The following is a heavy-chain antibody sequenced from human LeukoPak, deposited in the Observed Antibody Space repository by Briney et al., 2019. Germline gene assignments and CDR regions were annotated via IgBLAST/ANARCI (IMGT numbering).Heavy chain of an antibody. V-gene: IGHV4-59*01. Sequence: PSETLSLTCTVSGGSISSYYWSWIRQPPGKGLEWIGYTSYSGSTNYNPSLKSRVTISVDTSKNQFSLKLSSVTAADTAVYYCARDSAYYMDVWGKGTTVSVSS. CDR1: GGSISSYY. CDR2: TSYSGST. J-gene: IGHJ6*03. CDR3: ARDSAYYMDV.